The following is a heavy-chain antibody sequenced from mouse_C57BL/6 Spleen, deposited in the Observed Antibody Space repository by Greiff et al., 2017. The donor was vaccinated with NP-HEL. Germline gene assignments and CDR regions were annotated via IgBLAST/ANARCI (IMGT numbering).Heavy chain of an antibody. CDR2: IYPGSGNT. Sequence: QVQLQQSGPELVKPGASVKISCKASGYSFTSYYIHWVKQRPGQGLEWIGWIYPGSGNTKYNEKFKGKATLTADTSSSTAYMQLSSLTSEDSAVYYCARSYDYDGDGYYFDYWGQGTTLTVSS. V-gene: IGHV1-66*01. D-gene: IGHD2-4*01. CDR3: ARSYDYDGDGYYFDY. J-gene: IGHJ2*01. CDR1: GYSFTSYY.